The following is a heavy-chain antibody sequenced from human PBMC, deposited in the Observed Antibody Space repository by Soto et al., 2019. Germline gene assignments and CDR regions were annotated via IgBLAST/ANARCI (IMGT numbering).Heavy chain of an antibody. Sequence: GGSLRLSCAASEFTLSSYGMHWVRQAPGKGLEWVAVIWYDGTNKYYADSVKGRFTISRDNSKNTLYLQMNSLRAEDTAVYYCARDRGAAAGTRYYYGMDVWGQGTTVTVSS. CDR1: EFTLSSYG. V-gene: IGHV3-33*01. CDR2: IWYDGTNK. D-gene: IGHD6-13*01. J-gene: IGHJ6*02. CDR3: ARDRGAAAGTRYYYGMDV.